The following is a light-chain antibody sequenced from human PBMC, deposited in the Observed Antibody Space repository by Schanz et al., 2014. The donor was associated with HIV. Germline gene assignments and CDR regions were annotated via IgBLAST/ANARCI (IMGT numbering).Light chain of an antibody. CDR1: QIVTGTY. CDR2: GAS. J-gene: IGKJ2*01. Sequence: ETVMTQSPATLSLSPGERATLSCRASQIVTGTYLAWYQQKPGQAPRLLIYGASSRATGVPDRFSGSGSGTDFTLSITRLEPEDFAVYYCQQYGSSPRTFGLGTKVEI. CDR3: QQYGSSPRT. V-gene: IGKV3-20*01.